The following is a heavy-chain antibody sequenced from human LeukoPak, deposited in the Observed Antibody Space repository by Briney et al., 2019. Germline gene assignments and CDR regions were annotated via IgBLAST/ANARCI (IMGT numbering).Heavy chain of an antibody. V-gene: IGHV1-18*01. D-gene: IGHD3-10*01. CDR2: ISAYNGNT. Sequence: ASVKVSCKASGYTFTSYGISWVRQAPGQGLEWMGWISAYNGNTNYAQKLQGRVTMTTDTSTSTAYMELRSLRSDDTAVYYCAGFAPQRESTWGYYYGMDVWGQGTTVTVSS. CDR3: AGFAPQRESTWGYYYGMDV. CDR1: GYTFTSYG. J-gene: IGHJ6*02.